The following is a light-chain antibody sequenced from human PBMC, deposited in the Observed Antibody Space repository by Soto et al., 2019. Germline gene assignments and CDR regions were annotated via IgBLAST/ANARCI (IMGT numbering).Light chain of an antibody. CDR3: SSYSTSNTLVV. V-gene: IGLV2-14*01. Sequence: QSVLTQPASVSGSPGQSITISCTGTSSDIGAYNYVSWYQQYPGKAPKLMIYDVATRPSGVSSRFSASKSGSTASLTISGLQAEDEADYYCSSYSTSNTLVVFGGGTQLTVL. J-gene: IGLJ2*01. CDR2: DVA. CDR1: SSDIGAYNY.